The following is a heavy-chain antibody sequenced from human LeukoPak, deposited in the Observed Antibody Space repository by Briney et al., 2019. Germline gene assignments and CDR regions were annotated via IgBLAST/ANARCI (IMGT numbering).Heavy chain of an antibody. D-gene: IGHD6-6*01. CDR1: GFTFSSYW. V-gene: IGHV3-74*01. CDR2: INSDGSST. J-gene: IGHJ4*02. CDR3: AAGGSSSSTVDY. Sequence: SGGSLRLSCAASGFTFSSYWMHWVRHAPGKGLVWVSRINSDGSSTSYADSVKGRFTISRDNAKNTLYLQMNSLRAEDTAVYYCAAGGSSSSTVDYWGQGTLVTVSS.